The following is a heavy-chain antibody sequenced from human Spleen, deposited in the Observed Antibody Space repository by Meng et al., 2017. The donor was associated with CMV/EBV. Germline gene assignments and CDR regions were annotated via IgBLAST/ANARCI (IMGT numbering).Heavy chain of an antibody. CDR3: ARVVQEVRGVSFDY. D-gene: IGHD3-10*01. J-gene: IGHJ4*02. CDR2: SSHSGST. Sequence: SGGSISRDGFFWTWIRRCQEKGLEWIGYSSHSGSTHYNPSLKSRAIISEDTSKNQFSLKLSSVTAADTAVYYCARVVQEVRGVSFDYWGQGTLVTVSS. V-gene: IGHV4-31*02. CDR1: GGSISRDGFF.